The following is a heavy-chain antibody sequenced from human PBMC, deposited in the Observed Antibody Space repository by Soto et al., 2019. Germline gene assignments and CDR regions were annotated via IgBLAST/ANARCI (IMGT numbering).Heavy chain of an antibody. CDR2: ISYDGSNK. J-gene: IGHJ6*02. CDR1: GFTFSSYG. CDR3: AKDTLVRSTGYGMDV. V-gene: IGHV3-30*18. Sequence: QVQLVESGGGVVQPGRSLRLSYAASGFTFSSYGMHWVRQAPGKGLEWVAVISYDGSNKYYADSVKGRFTISRDNSKNTLYLQMNSLRAEDTAVYYCAKDTLVRSTGYGMDVWGQGTTVTVSS. D-gene: IGHD6-13*01.